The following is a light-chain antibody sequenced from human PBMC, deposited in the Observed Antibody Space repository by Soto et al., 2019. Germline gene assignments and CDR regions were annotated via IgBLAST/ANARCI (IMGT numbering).Light chain of an antibody. CDR3: ASYTSSSTSVI. CDR1: SSNVGSYKL. V-gene: IGLV2-14*02. CDR2: EVN. Sequence: QSALTQPASVSGSPGQSITISCTGTSSNVGSYKLVSWYQQHPGKAPKLMIFEVNKRPSGVSNRFSGSKSGNTASLTISGRQAEDEADYYCASYTSSSTSVIFGRGTKVTVL. J-gene: IGLJ2*01.